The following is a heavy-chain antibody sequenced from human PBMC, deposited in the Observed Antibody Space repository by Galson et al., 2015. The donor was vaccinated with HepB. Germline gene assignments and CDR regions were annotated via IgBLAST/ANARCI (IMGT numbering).Heavy chain of an antibody. Sequence: SVKVSCKVSGDHVDKLFMHWVRQAPGKGLEWMASFHPGRRERLYDSKLQDRLTMTEDTSTETAYMVLRSLTSDDTAVYYCASMTVTQSWWGQGTQVIVSS. V-gene: IGHV1-24*01. J-gene: IGHJ4*02. D-gene: IGHD4-17*01. CDR2: FHPGRRER. CDR3: ASMTVTQSW. CDR1: GDHVDKLF.